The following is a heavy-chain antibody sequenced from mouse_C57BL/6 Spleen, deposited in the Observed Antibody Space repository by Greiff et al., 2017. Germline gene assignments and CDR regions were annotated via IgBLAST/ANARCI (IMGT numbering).Heavy chain of an antibody. V-gene: IGHV2-9-1*01. D-gene: IGHD1-1*02. CDR1: GFSLTSYA. J-gene: IGHJ4*01. CDR2: IWTGGGT. Sequence: QVQLQQSGPGLVAPSQSLSITCTASGFSLTSYAISWVRQPPGKGLEWLGVIWTGGGTNYNSALNSRLSISKDNSESKVSLKMNSLQTDDTAGYYCARNSITITVDYWGQGTSVTVSS. CDR3: ARNSITITVDY.